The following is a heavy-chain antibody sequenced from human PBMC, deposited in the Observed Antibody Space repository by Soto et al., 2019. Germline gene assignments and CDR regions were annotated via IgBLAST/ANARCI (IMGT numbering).Heavy chain of an antibody. D-gene: IGHD6-13*01. CDR1: GGTFSSYT. J-gene: IGHJ3*02. CDR2: IIPILGIA. Sequence: SVKVSCKASGGTFSSYTISWVRQAPGQGLEWMGRIIPILGIANYAQKFQGRVTITADKSTSTAYMELSSLRSEDTAVYYCAAEGAAAGNDAFDIWGQGTMVTVS. CDR3: AAEGAAAGNDAFDI. V-gene: IGHV1-69*02.